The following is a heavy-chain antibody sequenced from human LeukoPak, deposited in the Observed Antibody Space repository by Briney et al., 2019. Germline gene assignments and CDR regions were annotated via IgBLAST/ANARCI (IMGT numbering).Heavy chain of an antibody. Sequence: ASVKVSCKASGGTFSSYAISWVRQAPGQGLEWMGGIIPIFGTANYAQKFQGRVTITRDTSASTAYMELSSLRSEDTAVYYCAGGDYPYYYYGMDVWGQGTTVTVSS. CDR2: IIPIFGTA. CDR1: GGTFSSYA. D-gene: IGHD4-17*01. CDR3: AGGDYPYYYYGMDV. V-gene: IGHV1-69*05. J-gene: IGHJ6*02.